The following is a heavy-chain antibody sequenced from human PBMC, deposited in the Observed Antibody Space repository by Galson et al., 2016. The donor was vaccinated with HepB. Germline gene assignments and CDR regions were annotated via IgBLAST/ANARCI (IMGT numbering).Heavy chain of an antibody. J-gene: IGHJ4*02. CDR1: GFTFSSYA. D-gene: IGHD4-17*01. CDR2: IWYDGSNK. Sequence: SLRLSCAASGFTFSSYAMHWVRRAPGKGLEWVAVIWYDGSNKYYADSVKGRFTISRDNSKNTVYLQMNSLRAEDTAVYYCARDPPTVTTSPPDYWGQGTLATVSS. V-gene: IGHV3-33*01. CDR3: ARDPPTVTTSPPDY.